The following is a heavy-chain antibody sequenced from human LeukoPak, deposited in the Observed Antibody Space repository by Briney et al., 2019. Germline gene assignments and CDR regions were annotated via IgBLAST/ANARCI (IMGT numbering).Heavy chain of an antibody. CDR1: GFTFSSYS. CDR2: ISSSSSYI. D-gene: IGHD6-19*01. Sequence: GGSLRLSCAASGFTFSSYSMNSVRQAPGKGLEWVSSISSSSSYIYYADSVKGRFTISRDNAKNSLYLQMNSLRAEDTAVYYCARGVGAVAGTENWFDPWGQGTLVTVSS. V-gene: IGHV3-21*01. J-gene: IGHJ5*02. CDR3: ARGVGAVAGTENWFDP.